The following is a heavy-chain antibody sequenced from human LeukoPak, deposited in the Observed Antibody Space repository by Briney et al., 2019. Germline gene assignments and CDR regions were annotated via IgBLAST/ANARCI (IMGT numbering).Heavy chain of an antibody. Sequence: ASVRVSCKASGYTFTSYDINWVRQATGQGLEWMGWMNPNSGNTGYAQKFQGRVTMTRNTSISTAYMELSSLRSEDTAVYYCASDYYDSSVYPLDAFDIWGQGTMVTVSS. D-gene: IGHD3-22*01. CDR1: GYTFTSYD. CDR2: MNPNSGNT. CDR3: ASDYYDSSVYPLDAFDI. J-gene: IGHJ3*02. V-gene: IGHV1-8*01.